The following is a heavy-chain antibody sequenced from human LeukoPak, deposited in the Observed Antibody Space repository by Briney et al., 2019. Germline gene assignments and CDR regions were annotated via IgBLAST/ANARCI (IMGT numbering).Heavy chain of an antibody. J-gene: IGHJ5*02. D-gene: IGHD6-13*01. V-gene: IGHV4-38-2*02. CDR1: GYSISSGYY. CDR3: ARRIAAAGDNWFDP. CDR2: IYHSGST. Sequence: SETLSLTCTVSGYSISSGYYWGWIRQPPGKGLEWIGSIYHSGSTYYNPSLKSRVTISVDTSKNQFSLKLSSVTAADTAVYYCARRIAAAGDNWFDPWGQGTLVTVSS.